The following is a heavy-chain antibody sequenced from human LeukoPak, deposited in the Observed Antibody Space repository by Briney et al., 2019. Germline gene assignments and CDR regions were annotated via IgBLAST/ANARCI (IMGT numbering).Heavy chain of an antibody. CDR1: GFTFSSYE. CDR2: ISSSGSTI. J-gene: IGHJ4*02. CDR3: ARVLRYYFDF. V-gene: IGHV3-48*03. D-gene: IGHD3-3*01. Sequence: PGGSLRLSCAASGFTFSSYEMNWVRQAPGRGLEWVSYISSSGSTIYYADSVKGRFTISRDNAKNPLYLQMNSLRAEDTAIYYCARVLRYYFDFWGQGTLVTVSS.